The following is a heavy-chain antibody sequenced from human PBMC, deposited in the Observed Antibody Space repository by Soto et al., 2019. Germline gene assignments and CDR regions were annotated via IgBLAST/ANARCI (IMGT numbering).Heavy chain of an antibody. CDR2: IIPIFGIA. D-gene: IGHD1-26*01. V-gene: IGHV1-69*10. CDR3: ARGSEARDTTTGYYMDV. Sequence: ASVKVSCKASGGTFSSYAISWVRQAPGQGLEWMGGIIPIFGIANYAQKFQGRVTITADKSTSTAYMELSSLRSEDTDVYYCARGSEARDTTTGYYMDVWGKGTTVTVSS. J-gene: IGHJ6*03. CDR1: GGTFSSYA.